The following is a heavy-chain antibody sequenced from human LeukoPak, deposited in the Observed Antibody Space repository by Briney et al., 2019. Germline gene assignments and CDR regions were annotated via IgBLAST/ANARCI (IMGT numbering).Heavy chain of an antibody. V-gene: IGHV4-59*01. CDR3: ARDVYYYDSSHSRAFDI. CDR1: GVSISSYY. D-gene: IGHD3-22*01. J-gene: IGHJ3*02. Sequence: PSETLSLTCTVSGVSISSYYWSWIRQPPGKGLEWIGYIYYSGSTNYNTSLKSRVTISVDTSKNHFSLKLSSVTAADTAVYYCARDVYYYDSSHSRAFDIWGQGTMVTVSS. CDR2: IYYSGST.